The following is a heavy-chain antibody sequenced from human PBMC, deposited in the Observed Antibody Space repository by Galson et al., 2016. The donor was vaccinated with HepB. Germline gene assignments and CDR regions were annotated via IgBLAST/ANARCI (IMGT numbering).Heavy chain of an antibody. CDR3: ARGDNPDYGDYASAYNYMDV. D-gene: IGHD4-17*01. Sequence: SETLSLTCAVYGGSFSGYYWSWIRQPPGKGLEWIGEINHSGSTNHNPSLKSRVTIPVDTSKNQFSLKLSSVTAADTAVYYCARGDNPDYGDYASAYNYMDVWGKGTTVTVSS. CDR1: GGSFSGYY. CDR2: INHSGST. V-gene: IGHV4-34*01. J-gene: IGHJ6*03.